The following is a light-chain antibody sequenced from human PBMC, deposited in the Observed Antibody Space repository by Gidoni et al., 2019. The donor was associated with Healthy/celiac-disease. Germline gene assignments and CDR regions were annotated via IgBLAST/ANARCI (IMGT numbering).Light chain of an antibody. CDR3: QQSDSTPPT. CDR1: QSSSSY. CDR2: AAS. J-gene: IGKJ2*01. Sequence: IQMTPSPSSLSASVGDRVTLPCRASQSSSSYLNWYQQKPGKAPKLLIYAASSLQSGVPSRFSGSGSGTDFTLTISSLQPEDFATYYCQQSDSTPPTFGQGTRLEIK. V-gene: IGKV1-39*01.